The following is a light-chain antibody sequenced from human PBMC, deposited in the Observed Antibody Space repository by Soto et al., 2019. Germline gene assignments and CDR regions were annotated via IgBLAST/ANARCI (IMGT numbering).Light chain of an antibody. CDR2: KMF. Sequence: DIKLNKSQSSLSAYIGDSVTLTCRASQSIGSDLNWYQQKPGKAPKLVIYKMFTLNSGVPSRFSGSGSGTEFTLTISSLQPDDFAAYYCQHYNSYSEAFGQGTNVDIK. CDR1: QSIGSD. V-gene: IGKV1-5*03. J-gene: IGKJ1*01. CDR3: QHYNSYSEA.